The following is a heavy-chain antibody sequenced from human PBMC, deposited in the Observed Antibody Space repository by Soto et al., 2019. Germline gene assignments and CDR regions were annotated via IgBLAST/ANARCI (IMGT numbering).Heavy chain of an antibody. V-gene: IGHV1-3*01. J-gene: IGHJ4*02. CDR1: GYTFTSYA. CDR2: INAGNGNT. CDR3: ARHERSETYYYGSGSY. Sequence: GASVKVSCKASGYTFTSYAIHWVRQAPGQRLEWMGWINAGNGNTKYSQKFQGRVTITADESTSTAYMELSSLRSEDTAVYYCARHERSETYYYGSGSYWGQGTLVTV. D-gene: IGHD3-10*01.